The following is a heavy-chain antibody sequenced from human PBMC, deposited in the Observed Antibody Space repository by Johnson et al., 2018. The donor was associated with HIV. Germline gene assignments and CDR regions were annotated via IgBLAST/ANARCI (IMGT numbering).Heavy chain of an antibody. CDR2: ISGRGGST. CDR1: GFSFSSYA. Sequence: VQLVESGGGLVQPGGSLRLSCAASGFSFSSYAMSWVRQAPGKGLEWVSAISGRGGSTYYANSVKGQITISRDNPKNTLYLQMNSLRAEDTAVYYCAKESKWESRTPHAFDMWGQGTMVTVSS. D-gene: IGHD1-26*01. CDR3: AKESKWESRTPHAFDM. V-gene: IGHV3-23*04. J-gene: IGHJ3*02.